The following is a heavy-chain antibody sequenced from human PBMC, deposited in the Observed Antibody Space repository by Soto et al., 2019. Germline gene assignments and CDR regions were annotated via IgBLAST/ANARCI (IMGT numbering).Heavy chain of an antibody. Sequence: EVQLVESGGGLVQSGGSLRLSCAASGFTFSDYHIDWVRQAPGKGLEWIGRGRNKVNNYTPEYAASVKGSFTIPSDDSKSSMHRQMRSLKTEATAMYYCVRAGYCNAGGCARVACWGPGTVVIVPP. CDR2: GRNKVNNYTP. J-gene: IGHJ4*02. V-gene: IGHV3-72*01. CDR1: GFTFSDYH. CDR3: VRAGYCNAGGCARVAC. D-gene: IGHD2-15*01.